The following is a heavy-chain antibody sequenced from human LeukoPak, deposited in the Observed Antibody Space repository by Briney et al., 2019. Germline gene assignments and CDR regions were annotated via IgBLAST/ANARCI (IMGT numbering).Heavy chain of an antibody. CDR2: IIPIFGTA. J-gene: IGHJ4*02. D-gene: IGHD1-26*01. Sequence: ASVKVSCKASGGTFSSYAISWVRQAPGQGLEWMGGIIPIFGTANYAQKFQGRVTITADKSTSTAYMELSSLRSEDTAVYYCARVVGATEYYFDYWGQGTLVTVSS. V-gene: IGHV1-69*06. CDR1: GGTFSSYA. CDR3: ARVVGATEYYFDY.